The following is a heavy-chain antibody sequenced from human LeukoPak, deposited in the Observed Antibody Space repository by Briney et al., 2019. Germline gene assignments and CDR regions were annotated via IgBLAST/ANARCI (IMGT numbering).Heavy chain of an antibody. Sequence: SGGSLRLSCAASGFTFSSYWMHWVRQAPGKGLVWVSRINSDGSSTSYADSVKGRFTISRDNAKNTLYLQMNSLRAEDTAVYYCAKSLERRRYYYYYMDVWGKGTTVTVS. D-gene: IGHD1-1*01. CDR1: GFTFSSYW. J-gene: IGHJ6*03. CDR3: AKSLERRRYYYYYMDV. CDR2: INSDGSST. V-gene: IGHV3-74*01.